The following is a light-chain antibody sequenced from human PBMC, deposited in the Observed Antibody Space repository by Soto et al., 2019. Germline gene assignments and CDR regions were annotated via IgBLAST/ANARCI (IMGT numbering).Light chain of an antibody. CDR1: SSDIGSYNR. CDR3: NSYTASNTFV. CDR2: EVT. J-gene: IGLJ2*01. V-gene: IGLV2-18*02. Sequence: QSALTQPPSVSGSPGQSVTISCTGTSSDIGSYNRVSWYQQPPGTAPKLLIFEVTNRPSGVPDRISGSKSGNTASLTISGLQAEDEADYYCNSYTASNTFVFGGGTKLTVL.